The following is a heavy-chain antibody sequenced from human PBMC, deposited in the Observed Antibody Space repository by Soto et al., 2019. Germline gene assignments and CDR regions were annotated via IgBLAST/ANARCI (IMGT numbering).Heavy chain of an antibody. V-gene: IGHV3-23*01. Sequence: GGSLILSCASSGFPFSSYAMILVRPAPGKGLEWVSAISGSGGSTYYADSVKGRFTISRDNSKNTLYLQMNSLRAEDTAVYYCAKGGYYCSGGSCYSYAFDSWGQGKMVTVS. CDR2: ISGSGGST. CDR3: AKGGYYCSGGSCYSYAFDS. J-gene: IGHJ3*02. D-gene: IGHD2-15*01. CDR1: GFPFSSYA.